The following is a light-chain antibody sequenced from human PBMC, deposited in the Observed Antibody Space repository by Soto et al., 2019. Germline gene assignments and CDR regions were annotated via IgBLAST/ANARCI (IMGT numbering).Light chain of an antibody. CDR2: AAS. V-gene: IGKV1-8*01. Sequence: AILVTQSPCSLSSSPGDRVTITCRASQGVSSYLAWYQQKPGQAPKLLIYAASTRQSGVPSRFSGSGSGTDFTLTISSLQPEDFATYYCQQNDSTPRTFGEGTKVDIK. CDR3: QQNDSTPRT. CDR1: QGVSSY. J-gene: IGKJ4*02.